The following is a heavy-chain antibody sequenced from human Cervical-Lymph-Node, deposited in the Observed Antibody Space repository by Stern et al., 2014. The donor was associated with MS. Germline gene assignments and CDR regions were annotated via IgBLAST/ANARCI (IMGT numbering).Heavy chain of an antibody. CDR2: INGDGKII. CDR3: VRDRGGFFDY. J-gene: IGHJ4*02. V-gene: IGHV3-74*02. Sequence: EDQLVESGGGLVQPGGSLRLSCAASGFSFSRHWMHWVRQAPGKGLVWVARINGDGKIISYADSVKGRFSISRDNAKNTLYLQMNSPRVEDTAIYYCVRDRGGFFDYWGQGALVTVSS. D-gene: IGHD5-12*01. CDR1: GFSFSRHW.